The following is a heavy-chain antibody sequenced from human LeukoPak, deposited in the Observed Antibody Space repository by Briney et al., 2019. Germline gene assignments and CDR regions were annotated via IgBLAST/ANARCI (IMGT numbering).Heavy chain of an antibody. V-gene: IGHV4-4*07. Sequence: SETLSLTCTVSGGSISSYYWSWIRQPAGKGLEWLGHFYASGNTYYSPSLKSRVTVSVDTSKNQFSLKVSSVTAADTAVYYCARLKAEGGLDYWGQGALVTVSS. CDR1: GGSISSYY. CDR3: ARLKAEGGLDY. CDR2: FYASGNT. J-gene: IGHJ4*02. D-gene: IGHD3-16*01.